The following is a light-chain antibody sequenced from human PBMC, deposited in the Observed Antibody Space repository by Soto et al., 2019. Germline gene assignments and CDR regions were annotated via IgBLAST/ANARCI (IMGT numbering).Light chain of an antibody. V-gene: IGLV2-8*01. CDR3: SSYGGSNNFV. J-gene: IGLJ2*01. CDR1: ISDVGNYNY. CDR2: AVS. Sequence: QSALTQPPSGSGSPGQSVTISCTGTISDVGNYNYVSWYQQHPGKAPKLMIYAVSKRPSGVPDRFSGSKSGNTASLTVSGLQAEDEADYYCSSYGGSNNFVFGGGTKLTVL.